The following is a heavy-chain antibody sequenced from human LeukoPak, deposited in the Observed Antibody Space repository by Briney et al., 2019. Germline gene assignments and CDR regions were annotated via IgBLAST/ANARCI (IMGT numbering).Heavy chain of an antibody. V-gene: IGHV4-31*01. D-gene: IGHD3-16*02. CDR3: ARDPRLGELSSPSYYFDY. CDR2: IYYSGST. Sequence: SETLSLTCTVSGGSISSGGYYWSWLRQHPGKGLEWFGYIYYSGSTYYNPSLKSLDTISVDTSKNQFSLKLSSVTAADTAVFYCARDPRLGELSSPSYYFDYWGQGTLVTVSS. CDR1: GGSISSGGYY. J-gene: IGHJ4*02.